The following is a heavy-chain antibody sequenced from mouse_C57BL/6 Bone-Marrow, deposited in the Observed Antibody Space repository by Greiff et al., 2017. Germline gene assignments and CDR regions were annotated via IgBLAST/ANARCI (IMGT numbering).Heavy chain of an antibody. J-gene: IGHJ3*01. CDR3: AREKDDGSILAY. CDR1: GYTFTSYW. V-gene: IGHV1-50*01. CDR2: IDPSDSYT. Sequence: VQLQQPGAELVKPGASVTLSCTASGYTFTSYWMQWVHQRPGQGLEWIGEIDPSDSYTNYNQKFKGKSTLTVDTSSSTAYMQLSSLTSEDSAVYYCAREKDDGSILAYWGQGTLVTVSA. D-gene: IGHD1-1*01.